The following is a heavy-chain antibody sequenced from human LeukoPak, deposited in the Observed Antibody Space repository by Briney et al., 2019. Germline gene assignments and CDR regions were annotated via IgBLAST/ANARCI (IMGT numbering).Heavy chain of an antibody. V-gene: IGHV1-8*01. J-gene: IGHJ5*02. D-gene: IGHD2-15*01. CDR2: MNPNSGNT. CDR1: GYTFTSYD. CDR3: ARDPMVVNSA. Sequence: ASVKVSCKASGYTFTSYDINWVRQATGQGLGWMGWMNPNSGNTGYAQKLQGRVTMTRDTSISTAYMELSRLRSDDTAVYYCARDPMVVNSAWGQGTLVTVSS.